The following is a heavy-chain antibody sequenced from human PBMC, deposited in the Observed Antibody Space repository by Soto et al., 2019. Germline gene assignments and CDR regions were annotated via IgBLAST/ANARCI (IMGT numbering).Heavy chain of an antibody. CDR3: AKDSRSYYLFAGPDY. J-gene: IGHJ4*02. CDR2: ISGSGGST. Sequence: PGGALRLSCAASGFTFSSYAMSWVRHAPGKGLEWVSAISGSGGSTYYADSVKGRFTISRDNSKNTLYLQMNSLRAEDTAVYYCAKDSRSYYLFAGPDYWGQGTLVTVSS. V-gene: IGHV3-23*01. D-gene: IGHD1-26*01. CDR1: GFTFSSYA.